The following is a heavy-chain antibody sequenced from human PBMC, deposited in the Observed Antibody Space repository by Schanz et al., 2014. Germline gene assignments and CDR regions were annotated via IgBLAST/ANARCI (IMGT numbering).Heavy chain of an antibody. CDR3: ARTLVNGSRKWFVP. V-gene: IGHV4-4*07. Sequence: QVQLQESGPGLVKPSETLSLTCAVSGASVSSFYWSWIRQPAGKGLEWIGHVYATGRTKYNPSLKSRVTMSVDPPQKQISLKLTSGTAADTAVYYCARTLVNGSRKWFVPWGPGTQVTVSS. CDR1: GASVSSFY. CDR2: VYATGRT. J-gene: IGHJ5*02. D-gene: IGHD3-10*01.